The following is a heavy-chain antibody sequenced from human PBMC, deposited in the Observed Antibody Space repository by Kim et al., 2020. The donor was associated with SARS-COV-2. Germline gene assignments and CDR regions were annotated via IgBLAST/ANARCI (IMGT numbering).Heavy chain of an antibody. J-gene: IGHJ3*01. V-gene: IGHV4-59*12. Sequence: SETLSLTCSVSGGSLSTYYWSWIRQPPGKELEYIGYIYYTGSSNYNPSLKSRVTMSVDTSKNQFSLKLTSVTAPDPAVYYCARDRIYCTGGSCYSAFDVWGQGTMVTVSS. CDR2: IYYTGSS. D-gene: IGHD2-15*01. CDR3: ARDRIYCTGGSCYSAFDV. CDR1: GGSLSTYY.